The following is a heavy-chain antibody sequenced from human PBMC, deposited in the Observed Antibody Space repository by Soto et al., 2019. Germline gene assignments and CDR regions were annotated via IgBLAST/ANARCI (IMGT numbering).Heavy chain of an antibody. J-gene: IGHJ4*02. V-gene: IGHV1-18*01. D-gene: IGHD5-12*01. CDR1: GYTFTSYG. Sequence: QVQLVQSGAEVKKPGASVKVSCKASGYTFTSYGISWVRQAPGQGLEWMGWISAYNGNTNYAQKHQGRVTMTTDTSTSTAYMELRSLRSDDTAVYYCARASRYIVATILWDYWGQGTLVTVSS. CDR2: ISAYNGNT. CDR3: ARASRYIVATILWDY.